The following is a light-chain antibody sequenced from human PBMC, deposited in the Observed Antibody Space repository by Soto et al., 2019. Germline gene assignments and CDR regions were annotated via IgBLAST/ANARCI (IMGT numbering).Light chain of an antibody. CDR3: QQYGSSPPIT. J-gene: IGKJ5*01. CDR1: QSVSSSY. V-gene: IGKV3-20*01. CDR2: GAS. Sequence: EIVLTQSPGTLSLSPGERATLSCRASQSVSSSYLAWYQQKPGQAPRLLIYGASSSATGIPDRFSGSGSGTDFTLTISRLEREDFAVYYCQQYGSSPPITFGQGTRLEIK.